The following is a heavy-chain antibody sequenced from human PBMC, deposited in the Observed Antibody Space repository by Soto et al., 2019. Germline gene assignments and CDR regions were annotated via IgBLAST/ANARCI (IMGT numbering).Heavy chain of an antibody. CDR3: GRSKLGVGDAFDI. D-gene: IGHD7-27*01. CDR1: GFTFSDYW. V-gene: IGHV3-11*01. Sequence: PGGSLRLSXAASGFTFSDYWMSWIRQTPGKGLEWVSYISKSGSNLYYADSVKGRFTISRDSAKNSLYLQMKSPRAHDRAVYYCGRSKLGVGDAFDIGGEGTMVTVSS. J-gene: IGHJ3*02. CDR2: ISKSGSNL.